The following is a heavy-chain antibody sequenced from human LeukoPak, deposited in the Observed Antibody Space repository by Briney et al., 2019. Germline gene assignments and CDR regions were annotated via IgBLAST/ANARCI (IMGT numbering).Heavy chain of an antibody. V-gene: IGHV4-59*12. Sequence: PSETLSLTCTVSGGSISSYYWSWIRQPPGKGLEWIGYIYYSGSTNYNPSLKSRVTISVDTSKNQFSLKLSSVTAADTAVYYCARLFYVRAFDIWGQGTMVTVSS. CDR2: IYYSGST. J-gene: IGHJ3*02. CDR3: ARLFYVRAFDI. D-gene: IGHD2-21*01. CDR1: GGSISSYY.